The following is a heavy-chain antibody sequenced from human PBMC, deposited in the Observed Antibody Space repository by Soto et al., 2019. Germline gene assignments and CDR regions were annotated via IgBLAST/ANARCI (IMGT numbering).Heavy chain of an antibody. V-gene: IGHV1-18*04. CDR2: ISAYNGNT. D-gene: IGHD3-10*01. CDR1: GYTFTSYG. Sequence: GASVKVSCKASGYTFTSYGISWVRQAPGQGLEWMGWISAYNGNTNYAQKLQGRVTMTTDTSTSTAYMELRSLRSDDTAVYYCARDLASYYYGSGSYPRENWFDPWGQGTLVTVSS. CDR3: ARDLASYYYGSGSYPRENWFDP. J-gene: IGHJ5*02.